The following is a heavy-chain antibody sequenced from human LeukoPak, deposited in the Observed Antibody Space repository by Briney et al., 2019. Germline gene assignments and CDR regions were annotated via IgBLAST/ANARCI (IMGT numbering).Heavy chain of an antibody. Sequence: PGGSLSLSCAASGFTFDSYAMTWVRQAPGKGLEWVSSISGGGGITNYADSVKGRFTISRDNSKYTLFLQMNSLRAEDTAVYYCAKYGVDCSSTSCYPLYYMGVWGKGTTVTVSS. CDR2: ISGGGGIT. CDR3: AKYGVDCSSTSCYPLYYMGV. V-gene: IGHV3-23*01. D-gene: IGHD2-2*01. CDR1: GFTFDSYA. J-gene: IGHJ6*03.